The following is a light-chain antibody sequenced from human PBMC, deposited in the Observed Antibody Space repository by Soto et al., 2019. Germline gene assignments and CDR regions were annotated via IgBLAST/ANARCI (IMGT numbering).Light chain of an antibody. CDR1: QSVSSN. V-gene: IGKV3-15*01. J-gene: IGKJ1*01. CDR2: GTS. Sequence: EIVMTQSPATLSVSPGERATLSCRASQSVSSNLAWYQQKPGQAPRLLLYGTSTRATGILARFSGSGSGTEFTLTISSMQSEDFAVYYCQHYNNWPRTFGQGTKVEIK. CDR3: QHYNNWPRT.